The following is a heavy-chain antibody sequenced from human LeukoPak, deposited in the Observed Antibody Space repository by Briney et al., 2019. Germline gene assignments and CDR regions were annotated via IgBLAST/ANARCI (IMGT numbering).Heavy chain of an antibody. Sequence: GGSLRLSCAASGFTVSSNYMSWVRQAPGKGLEWVSVIYSGGSTYYADSVKGRFTISRDNSKNTLYLQMNSLRAEDTAVYYCARGGLEQWLVPFDYWGQGTLVTVSS. CDR1: GFTVSSNY. J-gene: IGHJ4*02. CDR3: ARGGLEQWLVPFDY. D-gene: IGHD6-19*01. V-gene: IGHV3-66*01. CDR2: IYSGGST.